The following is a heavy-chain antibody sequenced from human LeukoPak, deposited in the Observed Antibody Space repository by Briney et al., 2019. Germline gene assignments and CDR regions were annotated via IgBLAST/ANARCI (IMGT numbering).Heavy chain of an antibody. Sequence: GGSLRLSCAASGFTFSSYSMNWVRQAPGKGLEWVSSTSGSSSYIYYADSVKGRFTISRDNAKNSLYLQMNSLRAEDTAVYYCARVTEAPYYFDYWGQGTLVTVSS. CDR1: GFTFSSYS. CDR3: ARVTEAPYYFDY. J-gene: IGHJ4*02. CDR2: TSGSSSYI. V-gene: IGHV3-21*01.